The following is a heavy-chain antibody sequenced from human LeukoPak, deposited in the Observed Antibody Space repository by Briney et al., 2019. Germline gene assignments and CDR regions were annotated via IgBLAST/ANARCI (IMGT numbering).Heavy chain of an antibody. V-gene: IGHV3-30*18. CDR2: ISYDGSNK. Sequence: PGGSLRLSCAASGFTFSSYGMHWVRQAPGKGLEWVAVISYDGSNKYYADSVKGRFTISRDNSKNTLYLQMNSLRAEDTAVYYCANTGYSSSWYPGAFDIWGQGTMVTVSS. J-gene: IGHJ3*02. CDR3: ANTGYSSSWYPGAFDI. D-gene: IGHD6-13*01. CDR1: GFTFSSYG.